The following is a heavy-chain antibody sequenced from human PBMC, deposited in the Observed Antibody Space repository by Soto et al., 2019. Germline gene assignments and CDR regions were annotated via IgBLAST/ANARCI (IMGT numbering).Heavy chain of an antibody. V-gene: IGHV2-70*01. CDR2: IDWDDDK. CDR1: GFSLSTSGMC. Sequence: SGPTLVNPTQTLTLTCTFSGFSLSTSGMCVSWIRQPPGKALEWLALIDWDDDKYYSTSLKTRLTISKDTSKNQVVLTMTNMEPVDTPTYSWARISRNYGMEVWGQGPPVTVSS. CDR3: ARISRNYGMEV. J-gene: IGHJ6*02.